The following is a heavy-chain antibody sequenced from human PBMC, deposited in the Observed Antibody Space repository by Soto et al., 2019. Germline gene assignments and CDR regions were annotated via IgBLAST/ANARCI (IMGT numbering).Heavy chain of an antibody. V-gene: IGHV4-30-2*01. D-gene: IGHD3-10*01. J-gene: IGHJ4*02. CDR1: GGSISSGGYS. CDR2: IYHSGST. Sequence: SETLSLTCAVSGGSISSGGYSWSWIRQPPGKGLEWIGYIYHSGSTYYNPSLKSRVTISVDRSKNQFSLKLTSVTAADTAVYYCARHVLNGGTGDAAPFDYWGQGTLVTVSS. CDR3: ARHVLNGGTGDAAPFDY.